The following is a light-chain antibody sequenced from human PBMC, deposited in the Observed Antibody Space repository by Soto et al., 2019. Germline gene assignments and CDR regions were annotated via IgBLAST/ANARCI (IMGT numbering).Light chain of an antibody. CDR1: QSVSSSY. Sequence: DIVLTQSPGTLSLSPGERATLSCRASQSVSSSYLAWYQQKPGQAPRLLIYGASGRATGIPDRFSGSGSGTDFTLTISRLEPEDFAVYYCHQYGGSPRTLGQGTKVEIK. CDR2: GAS. V-gene: IGKV3-20*01. CDR3: HQYGGSPRT. J-gene: IGKJ1*01.